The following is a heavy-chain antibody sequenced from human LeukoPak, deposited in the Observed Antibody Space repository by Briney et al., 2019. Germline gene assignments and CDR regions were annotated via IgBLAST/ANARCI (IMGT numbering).Heavy chain of an antibody. CDR3: ARVLRVGGYDY. CDR1: GFTFSSYA. CDR2: ISNNGGST. J-gene: IGHJ4*02. Sequence: GGSLRLSCAASGFTFSSYAMHWVRQAPGKGLEYVSAISNNGGSTYYANSVKGSFTISRDNSKNTLYLQMGSLRAEDMAVYYCARVLRVGGYDYWGQGTLVTVSS. V-gene: IGHV3-64*01. D-gene: IGHD3-16*01.